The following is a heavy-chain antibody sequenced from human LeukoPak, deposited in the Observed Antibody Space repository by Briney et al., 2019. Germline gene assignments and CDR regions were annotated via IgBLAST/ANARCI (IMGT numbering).Heavy chain of an antibody. CDR1: GFTFDDYA. CDR3: AKSLAEGYYYYGMDV. V-gene: IGHV3-9*01. J-gene: IGHJ6*02. D-gene: IGHD6-13*01. Sequence: GGSLRLSCAASGFTFDDYAMHWVRQAPGKGLGWVSGISWNSGSIGYADSVKGRFTISRDNAKNSLYLQMNSLRAEDTALYYCAKSLAEGYYYYGMDVWGQGTTVTVSS. CDR2: ISWNSGSI.